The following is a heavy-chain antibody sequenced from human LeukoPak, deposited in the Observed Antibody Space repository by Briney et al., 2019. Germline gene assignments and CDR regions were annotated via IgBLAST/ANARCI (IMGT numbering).Heavy chain of an antibody. V-gene: IGHV1-2*02. CDR3: ARVGITYPHDDYFDS. Sequence: ASVTVSCKASGYTFIAYYMHWVRQAPGQGLEWVGWIDPNSRATKYAQRFEGRVTMTRDASITTVYMDLSRLRSDDTAVYYCARVGITYPHDDYFDSWGQGTLVTVSS. CDR1: GYTFIAYY. D-gene: IGHD3-10*01. J-gene: IGHJ4*02. CDR2: IDPNSRAT.